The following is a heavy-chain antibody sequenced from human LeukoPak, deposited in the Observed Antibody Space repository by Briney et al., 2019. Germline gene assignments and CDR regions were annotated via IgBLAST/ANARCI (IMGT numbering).Heavy chain of an antibody. CDR1: GFTFSSYS. J-gene: IGHJ4*02. CDR3: AREEYYYDSSGYYLPYYFDY. D-gene: IGHD3-22*01. V-gene: IGHV3-48*01. Sequence: PGGSLRLSSAASGFTFSSYSMNWVRQAPGKGLEWVSYISSSSSTIYYADSVKGRFTISRDNAKNSLYLQMNSLRAEDTAVYYCAREEYYYDSSGYYLPYYFDYWGQGTLVTVSS. CDR2: ISSSSSTI.